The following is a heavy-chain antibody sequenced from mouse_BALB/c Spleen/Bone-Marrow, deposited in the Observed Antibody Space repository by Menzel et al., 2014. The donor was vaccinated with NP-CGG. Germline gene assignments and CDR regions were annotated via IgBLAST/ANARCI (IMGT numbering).Heavy chain of an antibody. J-gene: IGHJ3*01. CDR3: GRGNYDYDSWFGY. D-gene: IGHD2-4*01. Sequence: VQLKESGPELVKPGASVRISCKASGYSFTGYFMNWMKQSHGKRLEWIGRINPYNGDPFYNQKFKGKATLTVDKSSSTAHMELLSLTSEDSAVYYCGRGNYDYDSWFGYWGQGTLVTVSA. CDR2: INPYNGDP. CDR1: GYSFTGYF. V-gene: IGHV1-37*01.